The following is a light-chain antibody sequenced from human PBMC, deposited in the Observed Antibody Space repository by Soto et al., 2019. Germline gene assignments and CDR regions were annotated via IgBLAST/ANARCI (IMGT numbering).Light chain of an antibody. CDR1: SSDVGAYNY. J-gene: IGLJ1*01. CDR3: SSYTSNTTPYV. V-gene: IGLV2-14*01. CDR2: DVT. Sequence: QSVLTQPASVSGSPGQSIAISFTGTSSDVGAYNYVSWYQQHPGKVPKLVIYDVTNRPSGVSDRFSGSKSGNTASLTISGLQAEDEADYYCSSYTSNTTPYVFGTGTKSPS.